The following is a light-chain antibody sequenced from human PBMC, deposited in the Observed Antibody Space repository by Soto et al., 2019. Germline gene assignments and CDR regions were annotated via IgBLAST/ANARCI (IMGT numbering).Light chain of an antibody. CDR3: IEGTYWSQYS. CDR2: KVS. CDR1: QCLAYSDGNTY. Sequence: DVVMTQSPLSLPVTLGQPASISCRSSQCLAYSDGNTYLNWFQQRPGQSPRRLIYKVSNRDSGVSKRFIGSGSGIDFSLNMSRVEAEDVGVYYCIEGTYWSQYSFGRTTKLDIK. J-gene: IGKJ2*01. V-gene: IGKV2-30*01.